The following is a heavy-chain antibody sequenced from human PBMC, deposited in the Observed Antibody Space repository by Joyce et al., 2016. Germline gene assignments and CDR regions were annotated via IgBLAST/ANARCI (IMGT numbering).Heavy chain of an antibody. Sequence: EVQLVESGGGLVRPGGSLRLSCAASGFTFRSYSMNWVRQDPGKGLEWVSFISSNRNYIYYADSVKGRFTISRDNAKSSLFLQMDSLRAEDTAVYYCARNSAPRASTYYGLDVWGQGTTVTVSS. CDR1: GFTFRSYS. V-gene: IGHV3-21*01. CDR2: ISSNRNYI. D-gene: IGHD5/OR15-5a*01. CDR3: ARNSAPRASTYYGLDV. J-gene: IGHJ6*02.